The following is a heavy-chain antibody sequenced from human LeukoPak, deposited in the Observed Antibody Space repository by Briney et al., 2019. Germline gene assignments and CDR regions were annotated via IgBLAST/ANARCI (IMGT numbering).Heavy chain of an antibody. CDR2: ISSSGSTL. J-gene: IGHJ4*02. Sequence: GGSLRLSCAASGFTFSSYEMNWVRQAPGKGLEWVSYISSSGSTLYYADSVKGRFTISRDNAKNSLYLQMNSLRAEDTAVYYCARVAGYSSGWLAFDYWGQGTLVTVSS. CDR3: ARVAGYSSGWLAFDY. D-gene: IGHD6-19*01. CDR1: GFTFSSYE. V-gene: IGHV3-48*03.